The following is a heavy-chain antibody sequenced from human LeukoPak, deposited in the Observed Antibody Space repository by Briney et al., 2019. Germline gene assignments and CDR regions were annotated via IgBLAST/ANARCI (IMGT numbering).Heavy chain of an antibody. Sequence: GDSLRLSCIASGFTFSHHWMTWVRQAPGKGLEWVANINQDGSEKNYVDSVKGRFTISRDNAQNSLYLQMNSLRAEDTAVYYCAVNLPFDYWGQGTLVTVSS. CDR3: AVNLPFDY. CDR1: GFTFSHHW. CDR2: INQDGSEK. V-gene: IGHV3-7*01. J-gene: IGHJ4*02.